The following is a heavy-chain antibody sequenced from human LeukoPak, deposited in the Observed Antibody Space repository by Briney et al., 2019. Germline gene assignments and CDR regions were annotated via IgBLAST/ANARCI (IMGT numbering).Heavy chain of an antibody. Sequence: GGSLRLSCAASGLTVSSNCMTWVRQAPGKGLEWVSVLYSGGSTYYADSVKGRFTISRDNAKNSLYLQMNSLRAEDTSVYYCARDTNGDGWFDPWGQGTLVTVSS. CDR2: LYSGGST. J-gene: IGHJ5*02. CDR1: GLTVSSNC. D-gene: IGHD4-17*01. CDR3: ARDTNGDGWFDP. V-gene: IGHV3-53*01.